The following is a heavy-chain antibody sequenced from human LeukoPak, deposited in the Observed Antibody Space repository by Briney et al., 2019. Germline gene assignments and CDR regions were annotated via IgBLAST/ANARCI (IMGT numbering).Heavy chain of an antibody. V-gene: IGHV3-33*01. Sequence: GGSLRLSCAASGFTFSSYGMHWVRQAPGKGLEWVAVIWYDGSNKYYADSVKGRLTISRDNSKNTLYLQMNSLRAEDTAVYYCASTVVTPDAFDNWGQGTMVTVSS. CDR1: GFTFSSYG. J-gene: IGHJ3*02. D-gene: IGHD4-23*01. CDR3: ASTVVTPDAFDN. CDR2: IWYDGSNK.